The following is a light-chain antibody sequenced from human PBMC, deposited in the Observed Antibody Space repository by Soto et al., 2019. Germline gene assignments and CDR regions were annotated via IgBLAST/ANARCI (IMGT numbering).Light chain of an antibody. J-gene: IGKJ1*01. Sequence: IQMTQSPSSPSASVGDRVIITCRASQSVSNWLAWYQQKPGKAPNLLIDKASSLKSGVPSRFSGSGSGTEFTLTISNLQPDDFATYYCQQYDTYWTFGQGTKVDI. CDR1: QSVSNW. CDR3: QQYDTYWT. V-gene: IGKV1-5*03. CDR2: KAS.